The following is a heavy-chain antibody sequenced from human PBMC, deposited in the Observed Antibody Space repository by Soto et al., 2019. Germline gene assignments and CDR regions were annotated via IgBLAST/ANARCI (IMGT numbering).Heavy chain of an antibody. CDR2: INAGNGNT. CDR3: ARVAVLAHDYYYYYMDV. J-gene: IGHJ6*03. CDR1: GYTFTSYA. V-gene: IGHV1-3*01. D-gene: IGHD6-19*01. Sequence: AASVKVSCKASGYTFTSYAIHWVRQAPGQRLEWMGWINAGNGNTKYSQKFQGRVTITRDTSASTAYMELSSLRSEDTAVYYCARVAVLAHDYYYYYMDVWGKGTTVTVSS.